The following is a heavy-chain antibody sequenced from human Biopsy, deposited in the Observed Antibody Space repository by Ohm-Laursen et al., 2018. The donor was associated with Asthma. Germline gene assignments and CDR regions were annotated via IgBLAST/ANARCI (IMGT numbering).Heavy chain of an antibody. D-gene: IGHD4-17*01. CDR1: GYSLTDLS. Sequence: GDSVKVSCMISGYSLTDLSMHWVRQAPGQGLEWMGGHDHEEGGTVNARRFQGRVTMTEDTSTDTAYMELSSLSSDDTAVYYCASDFPKDYVRYNFQFWGQGTLVTVSP. CDR3: ASDFPKDYVRYNFQF. J-gene: IGHJ4*02. V-gene: IGHV1-24*01. CDR2: HDHEEGGT.